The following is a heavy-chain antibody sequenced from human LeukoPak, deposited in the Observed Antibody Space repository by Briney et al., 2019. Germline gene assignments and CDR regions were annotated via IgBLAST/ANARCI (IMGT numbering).Heavy chain of an antibody. CDR1: GFTFSSYS. D-gene: IGHD3-10*01. Sequence: TGGSLRLSCAASGFTFSSYSMNWVRQAPGKGLEWVSSISSSSSYRYYADSVKGRFIISRDNAKNSLYLQMNRLRAEDTAVYYCARDHQGFGESIDYWGQGTLVTVSS. V-gene: IGHV3-21*01. CDR3: ARDHQGFGESIDY. CDR2: ISSSSSYR. J-gene: IGHJ4*02.